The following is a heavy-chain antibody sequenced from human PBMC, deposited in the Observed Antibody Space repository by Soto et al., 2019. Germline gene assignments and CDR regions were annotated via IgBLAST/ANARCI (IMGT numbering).Heavy chain of an antibody. J-gene: IGHJ4*02. Sequence: SETLSLTCAVSGGSISSNNWLTWVRQAPGKGLEYIGYIYHNESTYYNPSLKSRVTISVDRSKNQFSLKLSSVTAADTAVYYCARVRSGWGIDYWGQGTLVTVSS. D-gene: IGHD6-19*01. CDR3: ARVRSGWGIDY. V-gene: IGHV4-4*02. CDR2: IYHNEST. CDR1: GGSISSNNW.